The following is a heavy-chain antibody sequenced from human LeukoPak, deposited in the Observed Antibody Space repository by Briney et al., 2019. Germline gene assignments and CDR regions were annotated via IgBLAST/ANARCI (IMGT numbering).Heavy chain of an antibody. CDR3: ARDRYSGYDWDFDY. CDR1: GYTFTGYN. Sequence: ASVKVSCKASGYTFTGYNMHWLRQAPGQGLEWMGRINPNSGGTNYAQKFQGRVTMTRDTSISTAYMELSRLRSDDTAVYYCARDRYSGYDWDFDYWGQGTLSPSPQ. CDR2: INPNSGGT. V-gene: IGHV1-2*06. J-gene: IGHJ4*02. D-gene: IGHD5-12*01.